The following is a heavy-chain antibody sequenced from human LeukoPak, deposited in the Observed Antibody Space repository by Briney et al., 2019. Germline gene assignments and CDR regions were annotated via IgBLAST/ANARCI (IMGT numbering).Heavy chain of an antibody. CDR3: ARTRTRTNGFGELILNWYFDL. D-gene: IGHD3-10*01. Sequence: ASVKVSCKASGYTFTSYGISWVRQAPGQGLEGMGWISAYNGNTNYAQKLQGRVTMTTDTSTSTAYMELRSLRSDDTAVYYCARTRTRTNGFGELILNWYFDLWGRGTLVTVSS. CDR2: ISAYNGNT. V-gene: IGHV1-18*01. CDR1: GYTFTSYG. J-gene: IGHJ2*01.